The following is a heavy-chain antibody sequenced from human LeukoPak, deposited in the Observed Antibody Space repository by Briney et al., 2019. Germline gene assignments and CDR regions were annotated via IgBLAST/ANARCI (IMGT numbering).Heavy chain of an antibody. Sequence: PSETLSLTCTVSGYSISSGYYWGWIRQPPGKGLEGIGSIYHSGCTYYNPSLKSRVTISVDTSKNQFSLKLSSVTAADTAVYYCASSPDGVVIKFWGQGTMVTVSS. V-gene: IGHV4-38-2*02. D-gene: IGHD3-3*01. J-gene: IGHJ3*01. CDR2: IYHSGCT. CDR3: ASSPDGVVIKF. CDR1: GYSISSGYY.